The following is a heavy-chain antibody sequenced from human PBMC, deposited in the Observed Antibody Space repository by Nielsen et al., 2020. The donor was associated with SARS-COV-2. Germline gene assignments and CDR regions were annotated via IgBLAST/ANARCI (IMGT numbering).Heavy chain of an antibody. D-gene: IGHD2-2*01. CDR3: ARESGSVVPAAYYYYGMDV. J-gene: IGHJ6*02. V-gene: IGHV1-69*04. CDR2: IIPILGIA. Sequence: SVKVSCKASGGTFSSYTISWVRQAPGQGLEWMGRIIPILGIANYAQKFQGRVTITADKSTSTAYMELSSLRSEDTAVYYCARESGSVVPAAYYYYGMDVWGQGTTVTVSS. CDR1: GGTFSSYT.